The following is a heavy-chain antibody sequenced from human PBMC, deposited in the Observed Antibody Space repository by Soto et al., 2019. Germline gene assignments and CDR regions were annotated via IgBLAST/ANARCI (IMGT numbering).Heavy chain of an antibody. V-gene: IGHV3-11*01. Sequence: GXLRLSCAASGFXFSDYYVSWIRQAPGKGLECVSYIISSGSNIYYADYVKCRFTISRENSKNTLYLQMNSLPAEETAVYYCAKYSSGWYPDASHFDYWGQGTLGPVS. J-gene: IGHJ4*02. D-gene: IGHD6-19*01. CDR1: GFXFSDYY. CDR3: AKYSSGWYPDASHFDY. CDR2: IISSGSNI.